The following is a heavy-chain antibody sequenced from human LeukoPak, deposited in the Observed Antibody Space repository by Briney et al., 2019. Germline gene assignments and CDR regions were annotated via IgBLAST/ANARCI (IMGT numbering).Heavy chain of an antibody. D-gene: IGHD5-18*01. CDR1: GASFNVYY. CDR3: ARGGYSYGSGYFDY. V-gene: IGHV4-34*01. J-gene: IGHJ4*02. CDR2: VNPSGNT. Sequence: PSETLSLTCAVSGASFNVYYCSWIRQPPGKGLEWIGEVNPSGNTNYNPSVRGRVTMTVDTSKNQFSLKLSSVTAADTAVYYCARGGYSYGSGYFDYWGQGTLVTVSS.